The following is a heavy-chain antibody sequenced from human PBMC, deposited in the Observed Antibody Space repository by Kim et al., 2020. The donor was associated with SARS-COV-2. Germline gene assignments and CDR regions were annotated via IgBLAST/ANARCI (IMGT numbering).Heavy chain of an antibody. CDR3: AKRPDSSGYFYFDY. D-gene: IGHD3-22*01. J-gene: IGHJ4*02. V-gene: IGHV3-23*01. Sequence: AASVEGRFTISRDNSKNTVYLQVNSLRAEDTAVYYCAKRPDSSGYFYFDYWGQGTLVTVSS.